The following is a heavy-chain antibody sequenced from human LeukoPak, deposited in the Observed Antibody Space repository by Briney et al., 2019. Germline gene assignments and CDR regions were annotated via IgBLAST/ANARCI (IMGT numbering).Heavy chain of an antibody. J-gene: IGHJ4*02. CDR2: INPNSGGT. CDR3: ATEGLLWFGEFIQNNPVFDY. D-gene: IGHD3-10*01. V-gene: IGHV1-2*02. Sequence: ASVKVSCKASGYTFTGYYIHWVRQAPGQGLEWMGWINPNSGGTNYIQKFQGRVTMTEDTSTDTAYMELSSLRSEDTAVYYCATEGLLWFGEFIQNNPVFDYWGQGTLVTVSS. CDR1: GYTFTGYY.